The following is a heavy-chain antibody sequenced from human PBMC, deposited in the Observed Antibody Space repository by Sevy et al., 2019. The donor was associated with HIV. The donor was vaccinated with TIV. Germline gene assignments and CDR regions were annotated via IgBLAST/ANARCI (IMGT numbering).Heavy chain of an antibody. J-gene: IGHJ6*02. V-gene: IGHV3-30-3*01. CDR1: GFTFSSYA. CDR3: ARDGPEVEMATITRYSPYGMDV. D-gene: IGHD5-12*01. Sequence: GGSLRLSCAAPGFTFSSYAMHWVRQAPGKGLEWVAVISYDGSNKYYADSVKGRFTISRDNSKNTLYLQMNSLRAEDTAVYYCARDGPEVEMATITRYSPYGMDVWGQGTTVTVSS. CDR2: ISYDGSNK.